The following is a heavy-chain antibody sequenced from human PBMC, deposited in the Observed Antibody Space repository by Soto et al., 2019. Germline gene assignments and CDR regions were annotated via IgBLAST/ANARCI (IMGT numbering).Heavy chain of an antibody. V-gene: IGHV3-23*01. CDR3: AKGGGWSFDY. CDR1: GFTFSNYA. CDR2: IGPSGGST. J-gene: IGHJ4*02. Sequence: GGSLRLSCAASGFTFSNYAMNWVRQAPGKELECVSGIGPSGGSTYYADSVKGRFTISRDNSKNTLYLQMSSLRAEDTAVYYCAKGGGWSFDYWGQGTLVTVSS. D-gene: IGHD6-19*01.